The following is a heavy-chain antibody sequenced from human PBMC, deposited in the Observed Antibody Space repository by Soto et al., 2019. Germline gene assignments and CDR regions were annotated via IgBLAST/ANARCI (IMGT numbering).Heavy chain of an antibody. CDR3: ASMQNNWFDP. J-gene: IGHJ5*02. Sequence: PGGSLRLSCAASGFTFSSYAMSWVRQAPGKGLEWVSAISGSGGSTYYADSVRGRFSISRDNAKNSLFLQMNSLRAEDTAVYYCASMQNNWFDPWGQGTLVTVSS. D-gene: IGHD2-8*01. CDR1: GFTFSSYA. V-gene: IGHV3-23*01. CDR2: ISGSGGST.